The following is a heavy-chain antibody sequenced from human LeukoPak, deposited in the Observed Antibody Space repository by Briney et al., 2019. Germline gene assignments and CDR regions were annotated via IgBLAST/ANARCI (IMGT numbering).Heavy chain of an antibody. V-gene: IGHV4-38-2*02. J-gene: IGHJ4*02. CDR1: GYSITSGLY. CDR2: IYHSGRT. CDR3: ARLGGYCSSTSCSDY. Sequence: SETLSLTCTVSGYSITSGLYWGWIRQPPGKGLEWIGSIYHSGRTYYNPSLKSRVTISVDTSKNQFSLKLSSVTAADTAVYYCARLGGYCSSTSCSDYWGQGTLVTVSS. D-gene: IGHD2-2*01.